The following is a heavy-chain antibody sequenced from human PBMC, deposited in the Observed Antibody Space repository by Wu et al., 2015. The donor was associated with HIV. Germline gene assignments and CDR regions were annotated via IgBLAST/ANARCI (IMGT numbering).Heavy chain of an antibody. D-gene: IGHD3-10*01. CDR1: GYTFISYG. CDR2: ISAYNGNT. Sequence: QVQLVQSGAEVKRPGASVKVSCKASGYTFISYGISWVRQAPGQGLEWMGWISAYNGNTNYAQNLQGRVTMSRNISTTTAHMELSSLTSEDTAVYYCGRRGSWGDRTTIIRGGVDVWGQGTTVSVSS. J-gene: IGHJ6*02. CDR3: GRRGSWGDRTTIIRGGVDV. V-gene: IGHV1-18*01.